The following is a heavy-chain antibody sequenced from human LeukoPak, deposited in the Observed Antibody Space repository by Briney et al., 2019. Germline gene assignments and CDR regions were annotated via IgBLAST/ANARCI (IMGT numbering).Heavy chain of an antibody. CDR3: ARNSKVVVAATGAFDI. V-gene: IGHV4-61*09. CDR1: GGSISSGSYC. Sequence: PSETLSLTCTVSGGSISSGSYCWSWIRQPAGKGLEWIGHIHTSGNTNYNSSLKSRVTISVDTSKNQFSLKLSSVTAADTAVYYCARNSKVVVAATGAFDIWGQGTMVTVSS. D-gene: IGHD2-15*01. CDR2: IHTSGNT. J-gene: IGHJ3*02.